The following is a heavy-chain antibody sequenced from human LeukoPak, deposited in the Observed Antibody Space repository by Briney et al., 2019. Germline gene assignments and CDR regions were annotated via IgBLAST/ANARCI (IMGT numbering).Heavy chain of an antibody. CDR1: GFTFSSYW. CDR2: IKHDGSEE. CDR3: ARDEHQYFHASSGRFDY. D-gene: IGHD6-19*01. V-gene: IGHV3-7*04. J-gene: IGHJ4*02. Sequence: GGSLRLSCAASGFTFSSYWMGWVRQAPGKGLVWVANIKHDGSEEYYVGSVRGRFSISRDNAKSSLYLQMNSLRAEDTAVYFCARDEHQYFHASSGRFDYWGQGILVTVSA.